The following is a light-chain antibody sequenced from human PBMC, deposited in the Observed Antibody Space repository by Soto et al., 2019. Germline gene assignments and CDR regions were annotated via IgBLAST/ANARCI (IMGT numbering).Light chain of an antibody. CDR2: GAS. Sequence: EIVLTQSPGTLSLSPGERATLSCRASQSVAGSYLAWYQQKPGQAPRLLIHGASTRAPGFPARFSGSGSGTAFTLTISSLQSEAFAVSSCQQYDNWPWTFGQGTKVDIK. CDR1: QSVAGSY. CDR3: QQYDNWPWT. V-gene: IGKV3-15*01. J-gene: IGKJ1*01.